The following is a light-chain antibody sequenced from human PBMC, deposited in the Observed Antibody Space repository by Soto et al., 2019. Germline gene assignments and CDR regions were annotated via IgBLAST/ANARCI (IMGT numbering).Light chain of an antibody. CDR1: SGDIGSYNR. Sequence: QSALTQPASVSGSPGQSITISCTGTSGDIGSYNRVSWYQQHPDKAPKLMIYEVGKRPSGVSNRFSGSKSGNTASLTISGLQAEDEADYYCCSYAGSSTWVFGTGTKLTVL. J-gene: IGLJ1*01. CDR3: CSYAGSSTWV. V-gene: IGLV2-23*02. CDR2: EVG.